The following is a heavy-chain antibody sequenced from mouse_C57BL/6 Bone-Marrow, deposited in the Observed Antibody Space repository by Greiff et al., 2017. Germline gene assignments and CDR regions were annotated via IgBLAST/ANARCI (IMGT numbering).Heavy chain of an antibody. CDR3: ARRLTGTWWYFDV. J-gene: IGHJ1*03. D-gene: IGHD4-1*01. CDR2: ISYDGSN. V-gene: IGHV3-6*01. Sequence: EVKLQESGPGLVKPSQSLSLTCSVTGYSITSGYYWNWIRQFPGNKLEWMGYISYDGSNNYNPSLKNRISITRDTSNIQFFLTLNSVTTEDTATYYSARRLTGTWWYFDVWGTGTTVTVSS. CDR1: GYSITSGYY.